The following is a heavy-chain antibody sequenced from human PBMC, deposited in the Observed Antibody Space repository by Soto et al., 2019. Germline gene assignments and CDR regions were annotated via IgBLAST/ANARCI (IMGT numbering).Heavy chain of an antibody. V-gene: IGHV4-34*01. CDR1: GGSFSDYY. Sequence: QVQLQQWGAGLLKPSETLSLTCAVYGGSFSDYYWSWIRQPPGKGLEWIGEINHSGSTNYNPSLKSRVTISVDTSKNQFSLKLSSVTAADTAVYYCAGGYSSSWPYFDYWGQGTLVTVSS. J-gene: IGHJ4*02. CDR3: AGGYSSSWPYFDY. CDR2: INHSGST. D-gene: IGHD6-13*01.